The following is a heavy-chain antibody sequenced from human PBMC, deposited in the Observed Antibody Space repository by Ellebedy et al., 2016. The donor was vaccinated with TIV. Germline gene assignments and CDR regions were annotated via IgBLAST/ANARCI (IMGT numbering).Heavy chain of an antibody. CDR3: VTYGFDY. J-gene: IGHJ4*02. V-gene: IGHV1-2*02. CDR1: GYTFTGYY. CDR2: INPNSGGT. Sequence: AASVKVSCKASGYTFTGYYMHWVRQAPGQGLEWMGWINPNSGGTNYAQKFQGRVTITRNTSISTAYMELSSLRSEDTAVYYCVTYGFDYWGQGTLVTVSS. D-gene: IGHD2-8*01.